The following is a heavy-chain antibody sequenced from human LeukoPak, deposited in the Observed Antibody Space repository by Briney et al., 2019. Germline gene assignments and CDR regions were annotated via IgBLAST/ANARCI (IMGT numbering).Heavy chain of an antibody. CDR3: ARDSRGYYDSSGYLDH. CDR2: IYSGGST. D-gene: IGHD3-22*01. Sequence: GGSLRLSCAASGFTVSSNYMSWVRQAPGKGLEWVSVIYSGGSTYYADSVKGRFTISRHNSKNTLYLQMNSLRAEDTAVYYCARDSRGYYDSSGYLDHWGQGTLVTVSS. CDR1: GFTVSSNY. J-gene: IGHJ4*02. V-gene: IGHV3-53*04.